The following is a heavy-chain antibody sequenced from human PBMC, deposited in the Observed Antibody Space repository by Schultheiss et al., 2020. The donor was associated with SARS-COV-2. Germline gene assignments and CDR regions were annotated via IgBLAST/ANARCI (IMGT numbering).Heavy chain of an antibody. J-gene: IGHJ6*02. CDR3: ARYCSGGSCSGIGHYYGMDV. D-gene: IGHD2-15*01. CDR1: GFTFSNAW. CDR2: ISGSGGTT. V-gene: IGHV3-23*01. Sequence: GGSLRLSCAASGFTFSNAWMSWVRQAPGKGLEWVSAISGSGGTTFYADSVKGRFTISRDNSKNTLYLQMNSLRVDDTAVYYCARYCSGGSCSGIGHYYGMDVWGQGTTVTVSS.